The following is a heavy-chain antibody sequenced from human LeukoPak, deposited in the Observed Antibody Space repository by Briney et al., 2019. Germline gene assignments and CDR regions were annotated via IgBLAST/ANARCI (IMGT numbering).Heavy chain of an antibody. CDR1: GLTFSSFW. Sequence: GGSLRLSCVASGLTFSSFWMTWVRQAPGKALEWVANIKEDGSAKSYVDSVKGRFTISRDNAKNSLYLQMDSLRVEDTAVYYCARDYDYFSGHNLYAYDIWGHGTTVTVSS. D-gene: IGHD2-15*01. V-gene: IGHV3-7*01. CDR2: IKEDGSAK. CDR3: ARDYDYFSGHNLYAYDI. J-gene: IGHJ3*02.